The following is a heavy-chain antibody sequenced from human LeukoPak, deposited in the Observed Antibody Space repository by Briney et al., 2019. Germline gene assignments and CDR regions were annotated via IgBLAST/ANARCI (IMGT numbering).Heavy chain of an antibody. CDR1: GYTFTGYY. J-gene: IGHJ4*02. D-gene: IGHD3-22*01. V-gene: IGHV1-2*02. Sequence: ASVKVSCKASGYTFTGYYIHWVRQAPGQGLEWMGWINPNSGGTNYAQKFQGRVTMTRDTSISTAYMELSRLRSDDTAVYYCARPRVYYDSSGQFDYWGQGTLVTVSS. CDR2: INPNSGGT. CDR3: ARPRVYYDSSGQFDY.